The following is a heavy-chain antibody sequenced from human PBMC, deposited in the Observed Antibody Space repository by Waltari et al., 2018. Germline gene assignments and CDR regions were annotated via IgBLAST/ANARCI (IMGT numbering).Heavy chain of an antibody. V-gene: IGHV4-39*01. CDR1: GGSISSSSYY. Sequence: QLQLQESGPGLVKPSETLSLTCTVSGGSISSSSYYCGWIRQPPGKGLEWIGSIYYSGSTYYNPSLKSRVTIPVDTSKNQFSLKLSSVTAADTAVYYCARGAGYFDYWGQGTLVTVSS. J-gene: IGHJ4*02. CDR2: IYYSGST. CDR3: ARGAGYFDY.